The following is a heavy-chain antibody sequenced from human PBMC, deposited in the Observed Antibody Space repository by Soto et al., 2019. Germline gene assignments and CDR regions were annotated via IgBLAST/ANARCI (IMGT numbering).Heavy chain of an antibody. D-gene: IGHD2-2*01. CDR2: IIPIFGTA. Sequence: SVKVSCKASGGTFSSYAISWVRQAPGQGLEWMGGIIPIFGTANYAQKFQGRVTITADKSTSTAYMELSSLRSEDTAVYYCAREWSRSYQLRQYGMNVWGQGTTVTVSS. J-gene: IGHJ6*02. CDR1: GGTFSSYA. CDR3: AREWSRSYQLRQYGMNV. V-gene: IGHV1-69*06.